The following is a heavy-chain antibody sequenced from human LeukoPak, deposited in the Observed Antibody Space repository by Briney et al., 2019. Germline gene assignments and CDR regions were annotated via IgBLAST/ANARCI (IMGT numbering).Heavy chain of an antibody. CDR2: IYSGGST. CDR3: AKAPGIAVAGTRFDP. CDR1: GFTVSSNY. Sequence: PGGSLRLSCAASGFTVSSNYMSWVRQAPGKGLEWVSVIYSGGSTYYADSVKGRFTISRDNSKNTLYLQMNSLRAEDTAVYYCAKAPGIAVAGTRFDPWGQGTLVTVSS. J-gene: IGHJ5*02. D-gene: IGHD6-19*01. V-gene: IGHV3-66*01.